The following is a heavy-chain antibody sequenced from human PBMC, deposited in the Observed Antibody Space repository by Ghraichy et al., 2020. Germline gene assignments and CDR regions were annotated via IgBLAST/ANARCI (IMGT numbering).Heavy chain of an antibody. CDR1: GASISNYY. CDR2: SYNSGSS. CDR3: VKDKGAGPEYSDY. V-gene: IGHV4-4*07. J-gene: IGHJ4*02. Sequence: SETLSLTCTVSGASISNYYWSWIRQPAGKGLEWIGQSYNSGSSNYNPSLKSRVTMSIDTSKNQFSLKLNSVTAADTAVYYCVKDKGAGPEYSDYWGRGSLVSVSS. D-gene: IGHD2/OR15-2a*01.